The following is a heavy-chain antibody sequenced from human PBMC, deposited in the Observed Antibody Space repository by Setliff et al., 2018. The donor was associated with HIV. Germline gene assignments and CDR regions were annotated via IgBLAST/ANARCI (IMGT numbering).Heavy chain of an antibody. CDR1: GGSISSGSYY. Sequence: SETLSLTCTVSGGSISSGSYYWXWIRRXXXKGLEWIGXXYTSGSTNYNPSLKSRVTISVDTSKNQFSLKLSHVTAAATAVYYCPRXXXXSLXYWGHXTXVT. J-gene: IGHJ4*01. CDR3: PRXXXXSLXY. CDR2: XYTSGST. V-gene: IGHV4-61*02.